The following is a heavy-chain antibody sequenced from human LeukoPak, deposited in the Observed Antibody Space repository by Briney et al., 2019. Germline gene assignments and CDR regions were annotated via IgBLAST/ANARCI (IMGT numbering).Heavy chain of an antibody. J-gene: IGHJ3*02. Sequence: ASVKVSCKASGYTFTSYAMNWVRQAPGQGLEWMGWINTNTGNPTYAQGFTGRFVFSLDTSVSTAYLQISSLKAEDTAVYYCASPWSGYYDSSGPDDAFDIWGQGTMVTVSS. CDR3: ASPWSGYYDSSGPDDAFDI. D-gene: IGHD3-22*01. CDR2: INTNTGNP. CDR1: GYTFTSYA. V-gene: IGHV7-4-1*02.